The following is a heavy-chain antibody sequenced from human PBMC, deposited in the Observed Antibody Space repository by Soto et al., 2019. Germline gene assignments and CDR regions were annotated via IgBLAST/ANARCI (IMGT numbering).Heavy chain of an antibody. V-gene: IGHV3-49*04. D-gene: IGHD6-13*01. CDR2: IRSKAYGGTT. CDR3: TSSLAAAGSLDFDY. Sequence: HPGGSLRLSCAASGFTFSSYAMSWVRQAPGKGLEWVGFIRSKAYGGTTEYAASVKGRFTISRDDSKSIAYLQMNSLKTEDTAVYYCTSSLAAAGSLDFDYWGQGTLVTVSS. CDR1: GFTFSSYA. J-gene: IGHJ4*02.